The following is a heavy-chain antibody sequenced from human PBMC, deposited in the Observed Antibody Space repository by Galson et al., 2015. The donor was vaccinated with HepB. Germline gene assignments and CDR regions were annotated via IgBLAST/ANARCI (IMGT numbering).Heavy chain of an antibody. CDR1: EFTFTNSA. Sequence: SVTVSCKASEFTFTNSAVQWVRQTRGQRLEWIGWIVVGSGNTNYAQKFQERVTITRDMSTNTAYMELSSLRSEDTAVYYCAAGTYYDFWSGYSSLLNWGQGTLVTVSS. J-gene: IGHJ4*02. CDR2: IVVGSGNT. D-gene: IGHD3-3*01. V-gene: IGHV1-58*01. CDR3: AAGTYYDFWSGYSSLLN.